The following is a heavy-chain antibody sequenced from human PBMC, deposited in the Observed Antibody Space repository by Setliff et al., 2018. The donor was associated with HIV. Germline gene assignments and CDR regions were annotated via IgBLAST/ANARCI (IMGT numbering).Heavy chain of an antibody. CDR2: IFYSGST. D-gene: IGHD3-3*01. CDR1: GGSISSDSYY. CDR3: ASGRYYDFWSGFDYYFDY. V-gene: IGHV4-61*01. J-gene: IGHJ4*02. Sequence: SETLSLTCDVSGGSISSDSYYWAWIRQPPGKGLEWIGYIFYSGSTNYNPSLKSRVTISVDTSKNQFSLKLSSVTAADTAVYYCASGRYYDFWSGFDYYFDYWGQGTLVTVSS.